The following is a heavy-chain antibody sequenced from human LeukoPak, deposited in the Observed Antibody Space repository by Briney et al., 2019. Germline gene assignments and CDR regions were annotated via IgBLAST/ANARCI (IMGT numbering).Heavy chain of an antibody. Sequence: GGSLRLSCAASGSTFSSYAMSWVRQAPGKGLEWVSAISGSGGSTYYADSVKGRFTISRDNSKSTLYLQMNSLRAEDTAVYYCAKDPLGGYRTDAFDIWGQGTMVTVSS. CDR1: GSTFSSYA. CDR2: ISGSGGST. V-gene: IGHV3-23*01. CDR3: AKDPLGGYRTDAFDI. J-gene: IGHJ3*02. D-gene: IGHD3-22*01.